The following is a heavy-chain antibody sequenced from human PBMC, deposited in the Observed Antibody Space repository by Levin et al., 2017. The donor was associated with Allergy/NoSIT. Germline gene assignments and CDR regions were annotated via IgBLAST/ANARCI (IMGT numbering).Heavy chain of an antibody. CDR3: AKGATVTTRGKKYYYYYMDV. Sequence: RGESLKISCAASGFTFSSYAMSWVRQAPGKGLEWVSAISGSGGSTYYADSVKGRFTISRDNSKNTLYLQMNSLRAEDTAVYYCAKGATVTTRGKKYYYYYMDVWGKGTTVTVSS. CDR1: GFTFSSYA. J-gene: IGHJ6*03. D-gene: IGHD4-17*01. V-gene: IGHV3-23*01. CDR2: ISGSGGST.